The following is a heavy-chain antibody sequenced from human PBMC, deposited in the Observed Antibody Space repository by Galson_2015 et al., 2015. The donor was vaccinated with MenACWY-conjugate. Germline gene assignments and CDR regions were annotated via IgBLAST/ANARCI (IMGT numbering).Heavy chain of an antibody. J-gene: IGHJ6*02. CDR1: GFTFSSYS. CDR2: ISSSSSYI. Sequence: SLRLSCAASGFTFSSYSMNWVRQAPGKGLEWVSSISSSSSYIYYADSVKGRFTISRDNAKNSLYLQMNSLRAEDTAVYYCARDQEILVGADLGYYYGMDVWGQGTTVTVSS. V-gene: IGHV3-21*01. D-gene: IGHD1-26*01. CDR3: ARDQEILVGADLGYYYGMDV.